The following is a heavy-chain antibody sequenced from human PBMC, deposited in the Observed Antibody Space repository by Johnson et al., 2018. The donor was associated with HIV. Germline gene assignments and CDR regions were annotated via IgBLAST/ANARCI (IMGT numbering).Heavy chain of an antibody. J-gene: IGHJ3*02. CDR1: GFTFSTHW. D-gene: IGHD3-10*01. Sequence: VQLVESGGDLVQPGGSLRLSCVGSGFTFSTHWMHWVRQAPGKGLVWVSALSGSGGSTYYADSVKGRFTISRDNAKNSLYLQMNSLRAEDTAVYYCARARLWFGESDAFDMWGQGAMITVSS. CDR3: ARARLWFGESDAFDM. CDR2: LSGSGGST. V-gene: IGHV3-74*01.